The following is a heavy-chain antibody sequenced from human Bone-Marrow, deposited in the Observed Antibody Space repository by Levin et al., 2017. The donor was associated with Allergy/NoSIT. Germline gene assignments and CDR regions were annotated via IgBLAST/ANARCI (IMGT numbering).Heavy chain of an antibody. D-gene: IGHD3-22*01. V-gene: IGHV3-9*01. CDR1: GFVFDDYG. CDR2: ISWNGDNI. CDR3: TKEMHYDSTGFDATDV. Sequence: PGGSLRLSCAASGFVFDDYGMQWVRQVPGKGLEWVAGISWNGDNIGYADSVRGRFTISRDNAKSSLYLQMNSLRPEDTALYYCTKEMHYDSTGFDATDVWGQGTLVTVSS. J-gene: IGHJ3*01.